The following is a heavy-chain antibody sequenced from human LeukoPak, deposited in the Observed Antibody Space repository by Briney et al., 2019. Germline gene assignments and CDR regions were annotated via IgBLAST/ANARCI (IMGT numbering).Heavy chain of an antibody. CDR2: ISSSSSYI. J-gene: IGHJ3*02. CDR3: ARAPWDSSGSDAFDI. CDR1: GFTFSSYS. D-gene: IGHD3-22*01. V-gene: IGHV3-21*01. Sequence: MAGGSLRLSCAASGFTFSSYSMNWVRQAPGKGLEWVSSISSSSSYIYYADSVKGRFTISRDNAKNSLYLQMNSLRAEDTAVYYCARAPWDSSGSDAFDIWGQGTMVTVSS.